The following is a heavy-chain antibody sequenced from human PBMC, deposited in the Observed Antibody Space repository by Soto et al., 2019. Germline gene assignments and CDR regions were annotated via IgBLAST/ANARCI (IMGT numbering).Heavy chain of an antibody. CDR3: ARDGPYYYASRMDV. J-gene: IGHJ6*02. V-gene: IGHV3-53*04. D-gene: IGHD3-10*01. CDR1: GIPVSSNY. Sequence: EVQLVESGGGLVQPGGSLRLSCVASGIPVSSNYMTWVRQAPGKGLEWVSVLHSGGDTYYANSVKGRFTISRHDSTNTLFLQMNSLTAEDTVVYYCARDGPYYYASRMDVWCQGTTVTVSS. CDR2: LHSGGDT.